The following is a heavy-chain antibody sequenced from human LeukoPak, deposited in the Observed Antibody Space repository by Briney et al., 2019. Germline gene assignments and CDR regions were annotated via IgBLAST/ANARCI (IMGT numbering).Heavy chain of an antibody. Sequence: SETQSLTCTVSGGSMTTRNYYWGWIRQSPGKVLEWIGHKYYSGSTYYNPSLKGRVSISVDTTIYQFSLSFSSVTAADTAVYYCARVSTGWYHYFDSWGQGTLVTVSS. J-gene: IGHJ4*02. CDR1: GGSMTTRNYY. CDR2: KYYSGST. V-gene: IGHV4-39*07. D-gene: IGHD6-19*01. CDR3: ARVSTGWYHYFDS.